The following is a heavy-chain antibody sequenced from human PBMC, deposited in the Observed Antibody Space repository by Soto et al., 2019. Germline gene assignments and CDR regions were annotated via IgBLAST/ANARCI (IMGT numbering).Heavy chain of an antibody. V-gene: IGHV3-74*01. CDR2: INSDGSST. CDR1: GLTFSSYW. Sequence: GGALRLSCAASGLTFSSYWMHWVRQPPGKGLVWVSRINSDGSSTTYADSVKGRFTISRDNAKNTLYLHMNSLRAEDTVVYYCARVEVTLHYYYYYMDVWGKGTTVTVSS. D-gene: IGHD4-4*01. CDR3: ARVEVTLHYYYYYMDV. J-gene: IGHJ6*03.